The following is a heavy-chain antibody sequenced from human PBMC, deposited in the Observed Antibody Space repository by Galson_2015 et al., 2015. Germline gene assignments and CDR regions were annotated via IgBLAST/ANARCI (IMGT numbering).Heavy chain of an antibody. J-gene: IGHJ4*02. Sequence: SLRLSCAASGFTFSGYGMHWVRQAPGKGLEWVAVIWYDGSNTYYADSVKGRFTISRDNSKSTLYLQMNSLRAEDTAVYYCARGNLYGSGTFETPFDSWGQGTLVTVSS. V-gene: IGHV3-33*01. D-gene: IGHD3-10*01. CDR3: ARGNLYGSGTFETPFDS. CDR1: GFTFSGYG. CDR2: IWYDGSNT.